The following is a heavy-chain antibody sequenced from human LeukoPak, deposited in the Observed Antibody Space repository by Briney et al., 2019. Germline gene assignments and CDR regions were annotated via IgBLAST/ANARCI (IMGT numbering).Heavy chain of an antibody. CDR2: INPNSGGT. CDR1: GYTLTELS. V-gene: IGHV1-2*04. Sequence: ASVKVSCKVSGYTLTELSMHWVRQAPGKGLEWMGWINPNSGGTNYAQKFQGWVIMTRDTSISTAYMELSRLRSDDTAVYYCARASRVYGSGSYIFDYWGQGTLVTVSS. D-gene: IGHD3-10*01. CDR3: ARASRVYGSGSYIFDY. J-gene: IGHJ4*02.